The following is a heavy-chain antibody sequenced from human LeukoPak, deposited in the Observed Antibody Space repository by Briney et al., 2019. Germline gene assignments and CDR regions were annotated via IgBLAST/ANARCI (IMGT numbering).Heavy chain of an antibody. V-gene: IGHV3-74*01. CDR2: IISDGSTT. D-gene: IGHD1-26*01. J-gene: IGHJ4*02. CDR3: ARGRVGAYSDY. Sequence: GGSLRLSCAASGFSFSIYWLHWVRQAPGKGLVWVSRIISDGSTTSYADSVKGRFTISRDNAKNTLYLQMNSLRAEDTAVYYCARGRVGAYSDYWGQGTLVTVSS. CDR1: GFSFSIYW.